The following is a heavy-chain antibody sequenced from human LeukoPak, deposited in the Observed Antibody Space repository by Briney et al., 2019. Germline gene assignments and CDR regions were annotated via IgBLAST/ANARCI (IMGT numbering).Heavy chain of an antibody. J-gene: IGHJ4*02. CDR2: INHSGST. V-gene: IGHV4-34*01. CDR1: GGSFSGYY. CDR3: ARGSKVDY. D-gene: IGHD2/OR15-2a*01. Sequence: SETLSLTCAVYGGSFSGYYWSWIRQPPGKGLEWIGEINHSGSTNYNPSLKSRVTISVDTSKNQFSLKLSSVTAADTAVYYCARGSKVDYWGQGTLVTVSS.